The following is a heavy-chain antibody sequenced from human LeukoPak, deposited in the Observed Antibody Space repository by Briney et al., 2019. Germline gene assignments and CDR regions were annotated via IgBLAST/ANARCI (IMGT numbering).Heavy chain of an antibody. CDR2: ISSSGSTI. CDR3: ASGLRFLEWYLDY. J-gene: IGHJ4*02. CDR1: GFTFSSYD. D-gene: IGHD3-3*01. V-gene: IGHV3-48*04. Sequence: GGSLRLSCAASGFTFSSYDMSWVRQAPGKGLEWVSYISSSGSTIYYADSVKGRFTISRDNAKNSLYLQMNGLRAEDTAVYYCASGLRFLEWYLDYWGQGTLVTVSS.